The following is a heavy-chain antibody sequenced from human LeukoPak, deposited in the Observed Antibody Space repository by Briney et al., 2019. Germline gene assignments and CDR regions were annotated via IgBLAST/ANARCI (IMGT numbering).Heavy chain of an antibody. CDR3: AKGELRYFDWLNY. D-gene: IGHD3-9*01. J-gene: IGHJ4*02. CDR2: ISYDGSNK. Sequence: GGYLRLYCAASGFTFSSYGMHWVRQAPGKGLEWVAVISYDGSNKYYADSVKGRFTISRDNSKNTLYLQMNSLRAEDTAVYYCAKGELRYFDWLNYWGQGTLVTVSS. CDR1: GFTFSSYG. V-gene: IGHV3-30*18.